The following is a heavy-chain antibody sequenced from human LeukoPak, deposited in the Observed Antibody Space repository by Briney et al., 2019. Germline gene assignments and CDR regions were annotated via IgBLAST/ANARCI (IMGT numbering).Heavy chain of an antibody. V-gene: IGHV3-66*01. CDR1: GFTVSSEY. Sequence: PGGSLRLSCAASGFTVSSEYMSWVRQAPGKGLEWVSVIYSGGSTYYADSVRGGFTISRDNSKNTLYLQMNSLRAEDTAVYYCARGVSTVNYFDYWGQGTLVTVSS. CDR2: IYSGGST. J-gene: IGHJ4*02. D-gene: IGHD4-17*01. CDR3: ARGVSTVNYFDY.